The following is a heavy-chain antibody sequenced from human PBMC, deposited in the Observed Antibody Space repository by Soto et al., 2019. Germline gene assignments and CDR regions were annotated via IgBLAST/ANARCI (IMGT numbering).Heavy chain of an antibody. D-gene: IGHD2-15*01. CDR2: ISAYNGNT. V-gene: IGHV1-18*01. CDR3: AREVADCSGGSCYLMDY. J-gene: IGHJ4*02. CDR1: GYTFTSYG. Sequence: QVQLVQSGAEVKKPGASVKVSCKASGYTFTSYGISWVRQAPGQGLEWMGWISAYNGNTNDAQKLQGRVTMTTDTATSTAYMELRSLRSDDTAVYYCAREVADCSGGSCYLMDYWGQGTLVTVSS.